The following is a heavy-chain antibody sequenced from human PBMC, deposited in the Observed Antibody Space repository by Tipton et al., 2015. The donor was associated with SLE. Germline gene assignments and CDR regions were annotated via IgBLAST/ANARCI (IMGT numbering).Heavy chain of an antibody. D-gene: IGHD6-6*01. CDR3: ARGITPLSSSYFDY. CDR2: INHSGST. CDR1: GGSISSYY. Sequence: TLSLTCTVSGGSISSYYWSWIRQPPGKGLEWIGEINHSGSTNYNPSLKSRVTISVDTSKNQFSLKLSSVTAADTAVYYCARGITPLSSSYFDYWGQGTLVTVSS. V-gene: IGHV4-34*01. J-gene: IGHJ4*02.